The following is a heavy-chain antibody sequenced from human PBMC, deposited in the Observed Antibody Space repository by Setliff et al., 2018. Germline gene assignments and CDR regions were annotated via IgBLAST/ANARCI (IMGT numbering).Heavy chain of an antibody. D-gene: IGHD3-16*01. V-gene: IGHV1-2*02. CDR2: INPNSGDT. Sequence: RASVKVSCKASGYTFGAHYIHWVRQAPGQGFEWMGWINPNSGDTNYAQNFQGRVTMTRDTSATTVYMELSSLRSDDMAVYYCARKGPNSSSHVFGYWGQGTLVTVSS. CDR3: ARKGPNSSSHVFGY. CDR1: GYTFGAHY. J-gene: IGHJ4*02.